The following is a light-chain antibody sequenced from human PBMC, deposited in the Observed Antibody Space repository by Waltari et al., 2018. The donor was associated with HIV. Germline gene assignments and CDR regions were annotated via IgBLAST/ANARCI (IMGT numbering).Light chain of an antibody. CDR3: AAWDDSLSGPLVV. Sequence: QSVLTQPPPASGTPGQRVTISCSGSSSNIGSKCVYWYQKLPGTAPKLLINRNNRRPSGVPDRCSGSKSGTSASLAISGLRSEDEADYYCAAWDDSLSGPLVVFGGGTKLTVL. CDR2: RNN. CDR1: SSNIGSKC. J-gene: IGLJ2*01. V-gene: IGLV1-47*01.